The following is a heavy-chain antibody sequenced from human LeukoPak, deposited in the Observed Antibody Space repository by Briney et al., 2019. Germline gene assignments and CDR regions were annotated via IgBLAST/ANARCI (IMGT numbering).Heavy chain of an antibody. D-gene: IGHD1-26*01. CDR2: IYYSGST. V-gene: IGHV4-39*01. CDR1: GGSVSSRSCC. J-gene: IGHJ4*02. CDR3: ARQVYSGTHYFDY. Sequence: SETLSLTCTVSGGSVSSRSCCWGWIRQPPGKGLEWIGTIYYSGSTYYNPSLKSRVTISVDTSKNQFSLRLSSVTAADTAVYYCARQVYSGTHYFDYWGQGTLVTVSS.